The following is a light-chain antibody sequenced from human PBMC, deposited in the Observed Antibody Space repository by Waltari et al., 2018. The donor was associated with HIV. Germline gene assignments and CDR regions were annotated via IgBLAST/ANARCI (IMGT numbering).Light chain of an antibody. J-gene: IGLJ2*01. Sequence: SYALIQPLSVSAALRPTAVITCGGSDIATHSVPWYRQRPGQAPAVVIYDDNERPSGFSERFSGSNSGTTATLAISRVEAGDEADYYCQVWISSNDVVFGGGTKLTVL. CDR3: QVWISSNDVV. V-gene: IGLV3-21*01. CDR2: DDN. CDR1: DIATHS.